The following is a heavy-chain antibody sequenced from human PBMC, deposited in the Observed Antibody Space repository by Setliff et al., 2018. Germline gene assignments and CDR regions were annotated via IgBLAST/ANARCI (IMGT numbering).Heavy chain of an antibody. J-gene: IGHJ5*02. CDR2: IYYSGST. Sequence: SLTCTVSGGSISSHYWSWIRQPPGKGLEWIGSIYYSGSTNYNPSLKSRVTISVDTSKNQFSLKLSSVTAADTAVYYCATAIVATANNWFDPWGQGTLVTVSS. D-gene: IGHD5-12*01. V-gene: IGHV4-59*11. CDR3: ATAIVATANNWFDP. CDR1: GGSISSHY.